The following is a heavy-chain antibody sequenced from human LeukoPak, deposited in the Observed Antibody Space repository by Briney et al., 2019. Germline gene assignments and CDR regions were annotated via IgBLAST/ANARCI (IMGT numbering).Heavy chain of an antibody. Sequence: GASVKVSCKASGYTFTSYGISWVRQAPGQGLEWMGWISAYNGNTNYAQKLQGRVTMTTDTSTSTAYMELRSLRSDDTAVYYCARGQLEWLLYRWGAFDIWGQGTMVTVSS. CDR1: GYTFTSYG. D-gene: IGHD3-3*01. J-gene: IGHJ3*02. CDR2: ISAYNGNT. V-gene: IGHV1-18*01. CDR3: ARGQLEWLLYRWGAFDI.